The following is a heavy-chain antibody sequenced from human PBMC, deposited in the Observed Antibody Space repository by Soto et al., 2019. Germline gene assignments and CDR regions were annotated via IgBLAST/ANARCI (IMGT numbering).Heavy chain of an antibody. D-gene: IGHD3-22*01. Sequence: SETLSLTCTVSGGSISSSSYYWGWIRQPPGKGLEWIGSIYYSGSTYYNPSLKSRVTISVDTSKNQFSLKLSSVTAADTAVYYCARTYYYDSSGYPPHWFDPWGQGTLVTVS. V-gene: IGHV4-39*01. J-gene: IGHJ5*02. CDR2: IYYSGST. CDR3: ARTYYYDSSGYPPHWFDP. CDR1: GGSISSSSYY.